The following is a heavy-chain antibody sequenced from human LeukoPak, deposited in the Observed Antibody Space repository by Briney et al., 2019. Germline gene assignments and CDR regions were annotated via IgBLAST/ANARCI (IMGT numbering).Heavy chain of an antibody. Sequence: SETLSLTCAVYGGSFSGYYWSWIRQPPGKGLEWIGEINHSGGTNYNPSLKSRVTISVDTSKNQFSLKLSSVTAADTAVYYCARGGSDIVVVPVGGMDVWGQGTRSPSP. CDR1: GGSFSGYY. CDR2: INHSGGT. V-gene: IGHV4-34*01. J-gene: IGHJ6*02. D-gene: IGHD2-2*01. CDR3: ARGGSDIVVVPVGGMDV.